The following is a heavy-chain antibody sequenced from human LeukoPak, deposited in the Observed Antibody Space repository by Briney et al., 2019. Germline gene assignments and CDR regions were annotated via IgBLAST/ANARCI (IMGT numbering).Heavy chain of an antibody. CDR2: IYYSGST. V-gene: IGHV4-39*01. CDR1: GRSISSSSYY. J-gene: IGHJ4*02. CDR3: ARPGDYFDY. Sequence: SQTLSLTRTVSGRSISSSSYYWGSIRQPPGKGLEWIGSIYYSGSTYYNPSLKSRVTISVDTSKNQFSLKLSSVAAADTAVYYCARPGDYFDYWGQGTLVSVFS. D-gene: IGHD3-10*01.